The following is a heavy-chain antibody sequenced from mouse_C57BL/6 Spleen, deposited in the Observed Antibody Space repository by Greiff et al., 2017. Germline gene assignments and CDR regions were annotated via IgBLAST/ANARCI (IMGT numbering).Heavy chain of an antibody. J-gene: IGHJ2*01. CDR2: ITPNYGTT. Sequence: EVQLQQPGPELVQPGASVKISCKASGYSFTDYNMNWVKQSTGKSLEWIGVITPNYGTTSYNQKFKGKATLTVDPSSSTAYMQLNSLTSEDSAIYDCASLYYGNPGYIDYWGQGTTLTVSS. CDR1: GYSFTDYN. CDR3: ASLYYGNPGYIDY. V-gene: IGHV1-39*01. D-gene: IGHD2-1*01.